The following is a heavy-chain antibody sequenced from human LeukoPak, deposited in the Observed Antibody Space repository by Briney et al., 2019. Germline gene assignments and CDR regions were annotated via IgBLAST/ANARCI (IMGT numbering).Heavy chain of an antibody. CDR1: GGSISSGGYY. CDR3: ARFGGDCSSTRCLDAFDI. CDR2: NYNRGST. V-gene: IGHV4-31*03. J-gene: IGHJ3*02. Sequence: SQTLSLTCTVSGGSISSGGYYWPWIRQRPGKGLEWIGYNYNRGSTYYNTSLKSRVTISVDTSKNQFSLKLSSVTAADTAVYYCARFGGDCSSTRCLDAFDIWGQGTMVTVSS. D-gene: IGHD2-2*03.